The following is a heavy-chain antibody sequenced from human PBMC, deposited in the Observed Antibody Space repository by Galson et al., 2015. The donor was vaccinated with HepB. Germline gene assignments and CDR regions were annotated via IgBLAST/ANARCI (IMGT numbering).Heavy chain of an antibody. D-gene: IGHD6-13*01. J-gene: IGHJ4*02. Sequence: SLRLSCAASGFTFSRYAMHWVRQAPGKGLECVALRDSVKGRFTISRDYSKSTLYLQMNSLRDEDTAIYYCARSPAAAASFDFWGQGTLLTVSS. CDR2: R. CDR3: ARSPAAAASFDF. V-gene: IGHV3-33*01. CDR1: GFTFSRYA.